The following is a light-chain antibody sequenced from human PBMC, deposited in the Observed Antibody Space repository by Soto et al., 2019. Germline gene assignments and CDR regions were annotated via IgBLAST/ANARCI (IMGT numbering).Light chain of an antibody. V-gene: IGKV1-27*01. CDR1: QGISNY. CDR2: SAS. Sequence: DIPMTQSPSSLSASVGDRVTITFRARQGISNYLAWYQQKPGKVPKILIYSASTLQSGVPSRFSGSGSGTDFTLTIRSLEPEDVATYYCQHYNNAPYTFGQGTKLEIK. J-gene: IGKJ2*01. CDR3: QHYNNAPYT.